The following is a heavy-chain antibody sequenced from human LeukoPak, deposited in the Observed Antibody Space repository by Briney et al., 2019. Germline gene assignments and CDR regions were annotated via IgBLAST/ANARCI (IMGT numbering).Heavy chain of an antibody. Sequence: GGSLRLSCAASGFTASSTSMSWVRQAPGKGLEWVSLIYTGGSTYYADSVKGRFTISRDNSKNTLYLQMNSLRAEDTAVYYCARGGSYASFGFDRWGQGTLVTVSS. J-gene: IGHJ4*02. CDR2: IYTGGST. CDR3: ARGGSYASFGFDR. D-gene: IGHD3-16*01. V-gene: IGHV3-53*01. CDR1: GFTASSTS.